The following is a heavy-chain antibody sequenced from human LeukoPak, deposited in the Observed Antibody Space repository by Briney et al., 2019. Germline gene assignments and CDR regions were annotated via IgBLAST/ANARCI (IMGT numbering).Heavy chain of an antibody. Sequence: QPGGSLRLSCAASGFTFTTYWMHWVRQAPGKGLVWVSHINSDGSITSYADSVKGRFTISRDNAKNTLYLQMNSLRAEDTAVYYCARDAVDTANADWGQGTTVTVSS. J-gene: IGHJ6*02. CDR1: GFTFTTYW. CDR2: INSDGSIT. CDR3: ARDAVDTANAD. D-gene: IGHD5-18*01. V-gene: IGHV3-74*01.